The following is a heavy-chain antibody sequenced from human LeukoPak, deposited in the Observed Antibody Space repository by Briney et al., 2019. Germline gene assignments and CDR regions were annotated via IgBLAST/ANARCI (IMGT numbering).Heavy chain of an antibody. CDR3: ARQGRNERAFDI. Sequence: PSETLSLTCAVYGGSFSGYYWSWIRQPPGKGLEWIGEINHSGSTNYNPSLKSRVTISVDTSKNQFSLKLSSVTAADTAVYYCARQGRNERAFDIWGQGTMVTVSS. V-gene: IGHV4-34*01. D-gene: IGHD1-1*01. CDR1: GGSFSGYY. CDR2: INHSGST. J-gene: IGHJ3*02.